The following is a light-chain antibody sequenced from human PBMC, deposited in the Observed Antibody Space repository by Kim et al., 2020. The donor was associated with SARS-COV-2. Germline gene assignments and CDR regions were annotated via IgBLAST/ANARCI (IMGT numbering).Light chain of an antibody. CDR2: SND. Sequence: ELTQPPSASGTPGQRVTISCSGSSSNIGSNTVNWYQQLPGTAPKLLIYSNDQRPSGVPDRFSGSKSGTSASLAISGLQSEDEADYYCAAWDDSLNGYVFGTGTKVTVL. J-gene: IGLJ1*01. CDR1: SSNIGSNT. V-gene: IGLV1-44*01. CDR3: AAWDDSLNGYV.